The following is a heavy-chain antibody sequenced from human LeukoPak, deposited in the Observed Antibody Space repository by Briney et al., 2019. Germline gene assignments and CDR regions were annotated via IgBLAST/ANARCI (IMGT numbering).Heavy chain of an antibody. CDR1: GFTFSSYA. V-gene: IGHV3-23*01. D-gene: IGHD2-2*01. CDR3: ARLHPAAIGSVDY. J-gene: IGHJ4*02. CDR2: ISGSGGST. Sequence: GGSLRLSCAASGFTFSSYAMSWVRQAPGKGLEWVSAISGSGGSTYYADSVKGRFTISRDSARNSLYLQMNSLRAEDTAVYFCARLHPAAIGSVDYWGQGTLVTVSS.